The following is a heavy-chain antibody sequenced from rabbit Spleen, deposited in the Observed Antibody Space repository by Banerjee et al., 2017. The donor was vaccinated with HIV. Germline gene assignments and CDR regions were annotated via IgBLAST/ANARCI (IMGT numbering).Heavy chain of an antibody. Sequence: QSLEESGGDLVKPGASLTLTCTASGVSFSSSSYMCWVRQAPGKGLEWIACIDAGSSGSTYSASWAKGRFTISKTSSTTVTLQMTSLTAADTATYFCARNFDLWGPGTLVTVS. V-gene: IGHV1S40*01. CDR2: IDAGSSGST. CDR1: GVSFSSSSY. J-gene: IGHJ4*01. CDR3: ARNFDL.